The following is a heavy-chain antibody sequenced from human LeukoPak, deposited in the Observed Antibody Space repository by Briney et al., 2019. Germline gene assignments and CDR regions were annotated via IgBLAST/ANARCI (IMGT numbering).Heavy chain of an antibody. CDR2: ISSGSSTI. J-gene: IGHJ2*01. CDR1: GFTFSSYS. CDR3: ARDYNWYFDL. V-gene: IGHV3-48*01. Sequence: GGSLRLSCAASGFTFSSYSMNWVRQAPGKGLEWVSYISSGSSTIYCADSVKGRFSISRDNAKNSLYLRMNSLRAEDTAVYYCARDYNWYFDLWGRGTLVTVSS.